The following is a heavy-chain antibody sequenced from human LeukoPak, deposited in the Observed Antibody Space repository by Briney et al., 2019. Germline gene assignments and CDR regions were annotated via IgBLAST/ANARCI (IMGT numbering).Heavy chain of an antibody. Sequence: GGSLRLSCAASGFTFSSHAMSWVRQAPGKGLEWVSAISGSGGSTYYADSVKGRFTISRDNSKNTLYLQMNSLRAEDTAVYYCAKDLYHSGYDPRFDYWGQGTLVTVSS. V-gene: IGHV3-23*01. CDR1: GFTFSSHA. CDR3: AKDLYHSGYDPRFDY. CDR2: ISGSGGST. J-gene: IGHJ4*02. D-gene: IGHD5-12*01.